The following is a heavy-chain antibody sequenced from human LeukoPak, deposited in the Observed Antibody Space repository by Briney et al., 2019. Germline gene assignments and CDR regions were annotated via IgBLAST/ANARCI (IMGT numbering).Heavy chain of an antibody. CDR3: AKGHDILTGYYAMDV. CDR1: GFTLSSYA. V-gene: IGHV3-23*01. D-gene: IGHD3-9*01. Sequence: PGGSLRLSCAASGFTLSSYAMSWVRQAPGKGLEWVSAISGSSGSTYYADSVKGRFTISRDNSKNTLYLQMNSLRAEDTAVYYCAKGHDILTGYYAMDVWGQGTTVTVSS. J-gene: IGHJ6*02. CDR2: ISGSSGST.